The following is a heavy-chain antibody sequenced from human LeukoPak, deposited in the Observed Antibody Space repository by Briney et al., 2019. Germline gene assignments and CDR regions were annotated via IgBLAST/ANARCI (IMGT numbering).Heavy chain of an antibody. CDR2: IYYSGST. D-gene: IGHD2-2*01. CDR1: GGSISSGGYY. CDR3: ARERYCSSTSCAGDFDY. V-gene: IGHV4-61*08. Sequence: PSETLSLTCTVSGGSISSGGYYWSWIRQPPGKGLEWIGYIYYSGSTNYNPSLKSRVTISVDTSKNQFSLKLSSVTAADTAVYYCARERYCSSTSCAGDFDYWGQGTLVTVSS. J-gene: IGHJ4*02.